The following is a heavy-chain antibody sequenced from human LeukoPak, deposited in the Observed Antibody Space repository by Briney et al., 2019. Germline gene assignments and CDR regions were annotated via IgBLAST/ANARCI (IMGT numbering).Heavy chain of an antibody. CDR1: GYTFTSYG. CDR3: ARVYYDFWSGYNANDY. CDR2: ISAYNGNT. D-gene: IGHD3-3*01. Sequence: GASVKVSCKASGYTFTSYGISWVRQAPGQGLEWMGWISAYNGNTNYAQKLQGRVTMTTDTSTSTAYMELRSLRSDHTAVYYCARVYYDFWSGYNANDYWGQGTLVTVSS. J-gene: IGHJ4*02. V-gene: IGHV1-18*01.